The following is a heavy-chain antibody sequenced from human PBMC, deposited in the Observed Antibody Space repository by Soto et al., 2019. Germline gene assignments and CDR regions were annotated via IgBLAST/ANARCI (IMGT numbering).Heavy chain of an antibody. Sequence: QVQLQESGPGLVKPSETLSLMCTVSGASISNYYWSWIRQSPGKGLEWIGYIHYSGSTNYNPSFEGRVTISVDTSKNQFSLRLSSVTAADTAFYYCARERAEGYGSGLTVFDPWGQGTLVTVSS. D-gene: IGHD6-19*01. CDR1: GASISNYY. CDR3: ARERAEGYGSGLTVFDP. V-gene: IGHV4-59*01. CDR2: IHYSGST. J-gene: IGHJ5*02.